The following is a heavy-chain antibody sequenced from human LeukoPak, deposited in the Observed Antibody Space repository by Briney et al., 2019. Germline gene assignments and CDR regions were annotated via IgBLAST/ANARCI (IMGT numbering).Heavy chain of an antibody. J-gene: IGHJ4*02. Sequence: PSETLSLTCTVSGGSISSYYWSWIRQPPGKGLEWIGYIYYSGSTNYNPSLKGRVTISVDTSKNQFSLKLSSVTAADTAVYYCARGNQRHYEDWGQGTLVTVSS. CDR1: GGSISSYY. D-gene: IGHD1-14*01. CDR3: ARGNQRHYED. CDR2: IYYSGST. V-gene: IGHV4-59*01.